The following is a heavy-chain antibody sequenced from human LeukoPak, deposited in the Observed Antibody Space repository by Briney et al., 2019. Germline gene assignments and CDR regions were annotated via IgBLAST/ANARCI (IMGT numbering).Heavy chain of an antibody. CDR2: INWNGGST. CDR3: AKIPYDYYVLDYYYYMDV. Sequence: GGSLRLSCAASGFTFDDYGMSWVRQAPGKGLEWVSGINWNGGSTGYADSVKGRFTIYRDNAKNSLYLKMYSPRAEDTAVYYCAKIPYDYYVLDYYYYMDVWGKGTTVTISS. J-gene: IGHJ6*03. D-gene: IGHD3-10*02. CDR1: GFTFDDYG. V-gene: IGHV3-20*04.